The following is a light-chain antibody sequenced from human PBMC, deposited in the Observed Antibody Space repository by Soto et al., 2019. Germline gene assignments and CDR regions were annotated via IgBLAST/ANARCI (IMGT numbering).Light chain of an antibody. CDR3: EQYYSTPWT. Sequence: DIVMTQSPDSLAVSLGERATINCKSSQSVLYSSNNKNYLSWYQQKPGQPPKLLIYWASTRESGVPDRFSGSGSGTDLTPTITSLKAEDVAVYYSEQYYSTPWTFGKGTKVEIE. CDR1: QSVLYSSNNKNY. CDR2: WAS. V-gene: IGKV4-1*01. J-gene: IGKJ1*01.